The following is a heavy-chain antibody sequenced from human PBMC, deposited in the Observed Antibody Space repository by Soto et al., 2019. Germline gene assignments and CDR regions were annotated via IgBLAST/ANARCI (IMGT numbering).Heavy chain of an antibody. CDR2: ISHGGSKT. V-gene: IGHV3-30*18. Sequence: GGSLRLSCAASGFTFGSYGMRWVRQAPGKGLEWVAVISHGGSKTNYADSVKGRFTISRDNSKNTLYLQMNSLRAEDTAVYYCAKDQVDVVVVAATPGYYYGMDVWGQGTTVTVSS. D-gene: IGHD2-15*01. J-gene: IGHJ6*02. CDR1: GFTFGSYG. CDR3: AKDQVDVVVVAATPGYYYGMDV.